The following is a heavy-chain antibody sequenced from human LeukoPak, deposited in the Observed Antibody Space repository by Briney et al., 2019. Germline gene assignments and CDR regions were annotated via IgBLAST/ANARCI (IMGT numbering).Heavy chain of an antibody. Sequence: GGSLRLSCAASGFTFSSYSMNWVRQAPGKGLEWVSYISSSSSTIYYADSVKGRFTISRDNAKNSLYLQMNSLRAEDTAVYYCARDEEPPYYYDSSGYYGGWDYWGQGTLVTVSS. V-gene: IGHV3-48*01. CDR1: GFTFSSYS. J-gene: IGHJ4*02. CDR2: ISSSSSTI. D-gene: IGHD3-22*01. CDR3: ARDEEPPYYYDSSGYYGGWDY.